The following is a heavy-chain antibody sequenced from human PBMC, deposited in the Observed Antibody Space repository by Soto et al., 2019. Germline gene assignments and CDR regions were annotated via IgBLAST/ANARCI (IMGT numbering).Heavy chain of an antibody. CDR2: IYYSGST. D-gene: IGHD1-7*01. CDR3: ARKRGNWNFLDY. Sequence: SETLSLTCTVSGGSISSYYWSWIRQPPGKGLEWIGYIYYSGSTNYNPSLKSRVTISVDTSKNQFSLKLSSVTAADTAVYYCARKRGNWNFLDYWGQGTLVTVS. V-gene: IGHV4-59*01. J-gene: IGHJ4*02. CDR1: GGSISSYY.